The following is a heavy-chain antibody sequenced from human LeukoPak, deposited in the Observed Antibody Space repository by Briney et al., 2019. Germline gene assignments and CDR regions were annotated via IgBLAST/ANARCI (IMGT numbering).Heavy chain of an antibody. CDR1: GFTFDDYA. D-gene: IGHD3-22*01. CDR2: ISWNSGSI. J-gene: IGHJ4*02. V-gene: IGHV3-9*01. Sequence: GGSLRLSCAASGFTFDDYAMHWVRQAPGKGMEWVSGISWNSGSIGYADSVKGRFTISTDNAKNSLYLQMNSLRAEDTALYYCAKDYGAGASRFYYYDSSGYWYFDYWGQGTLVTVSS. CDR3: AKDYGAGASRFYYYDSSGYWYFDY.